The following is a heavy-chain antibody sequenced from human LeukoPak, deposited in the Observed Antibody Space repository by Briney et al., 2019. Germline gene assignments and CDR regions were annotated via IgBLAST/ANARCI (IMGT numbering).Heavy chain of an antibody. J-gene: IGHJ4*02. Sequence: GASVKVSCKASGYTFSTCDINWVRQAAGQGLEWMGWMNPNTGNTGYAQKFQGRLTITRDASISTAYMELSSLRSDDTAVYYCARTKPDNSEIYNWGQGTLVTVSS. CDR2: MNPNTGNT. D-gene: IGHD3-22*01. CDR3: ARTKPDNSEIYN. CDR1: GYTFSTCD. V-gene: IGHV1-8*03.